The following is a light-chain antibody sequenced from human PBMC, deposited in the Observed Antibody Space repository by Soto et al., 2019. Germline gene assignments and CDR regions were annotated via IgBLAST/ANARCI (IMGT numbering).Light chain of an antibody. CDR1: SSDVGGYNY. Sequence: QSALTQPASVSGSPGQSITISCTGTSSDVGGYNYVSWYQQHPGKAPKLMMYEVSNRPSGVSNRFSGSKSGNTASLTISGLQSEDEAEYYCTSYTSSSTFVFGTGPKLTVL. V-gene: IGLV2-14*01. J-gene: IGLJ1*01. CDR3: TSYTSSSTFV. CDR2: EVS.